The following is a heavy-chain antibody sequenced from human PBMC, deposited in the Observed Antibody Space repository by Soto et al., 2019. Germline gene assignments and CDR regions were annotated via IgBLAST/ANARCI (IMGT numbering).Heavy chain of an antibody. Sequence: GGSLRLSCAASGFTFSSYSMNWSRRAPGRGLEGVSSISISSSSIYYADSVKGRFTISRDNAKNSLYLQMNSLRAEDTAVYYCASPSPTGSSYYYYYMDVWGKGTTVTVSS. D-gene: IGHD6-6*01. CDR3: ASPSPTGSSYYYYYMDV. J-gene: IGHJ6*03. V-gene: IGHV3-21*01. CDR1: GFTFSSYS. CDR2: ISISSSSI.